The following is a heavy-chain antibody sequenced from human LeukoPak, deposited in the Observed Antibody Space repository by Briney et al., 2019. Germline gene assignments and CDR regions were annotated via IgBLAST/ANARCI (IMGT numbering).Heavy chain of an antibody. D-gene: IGHD6-13*01. CDR3: AREGAAAGTVNWFDP. CDR1: GVTLSGNY. CDR2: IYSGGST. V-gene: IGHV3-66*01. J-gene: IGHJ5*02. Sequence: GGSLRLSCAASGVTLSGNYMSRVRQAPGKGLEWVSVIYSGGSTYYADSVKGRFTISRDNSKNTLYLQMNSLRAEDTAVYYCAREGAAAGTVNWFDPWGQGTLLTVSS.